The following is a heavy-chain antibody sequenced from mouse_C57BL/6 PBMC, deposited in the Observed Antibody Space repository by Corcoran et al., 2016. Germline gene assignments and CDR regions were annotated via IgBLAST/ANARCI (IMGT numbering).Heavy chain of an antibody. CDR3: ARNYYGSSYWYFDV. CDR1: GYAFSSYW. Sequence: QVQLQQSGAELVKPGASVKISCKASGYAFSSYWMNWVKQRPGKGLEWIGQIYPGDGDTNYNGKFKGKATLTADKSSSTAYMQLSSLTSEDSAVYFCARNYYGSSYWYFDVWGTGTMVTVSS. V-gene: IGHV1-80*01. CDR2: IYPGDGDT. J-gene: IGHJ1*03. D-gene: IGHD1-1*01.